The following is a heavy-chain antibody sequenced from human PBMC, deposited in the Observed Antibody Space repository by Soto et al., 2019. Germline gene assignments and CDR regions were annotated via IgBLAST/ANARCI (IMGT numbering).Heavy chain of an antibody. CDR2: IYPGGSDT. D-gene: IGHD3-16*01. V-gene: IGHV5-51*01. CDR1: GYSFTSYY. J-gene: IGHJ6*04. CDR3: ARHGVGELPPAYWYYGMDV. Sequence: GESLQISCKGSGYSFTSYYIGCVRQMPGKGLEWMGIIYPGGSDTRYSPSFQGQVTISADKSLSTAFLQWSSLKASDTAMYYCARHGVGELPPAYWYYGMDVWGEGTKVTVSS.